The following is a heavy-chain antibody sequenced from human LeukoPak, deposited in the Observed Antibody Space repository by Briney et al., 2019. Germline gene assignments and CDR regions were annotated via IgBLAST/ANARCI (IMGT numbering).Heavy chain of an antibody. V-gene: IGHV3-23*01. CDR1: GSTFSNYA. D-gene: IGHD1-26*01. CDR3: AKGSRGNYDY. CDR2: ITDRGSDT. Sequence: GGSLRLSCAASGSTFSNYAMTWVRQAPGKGLEWVSSITDRGSDTYYADSVKGQFTISRDNSKNTLYLQMNSLRVEDTAVYYCAKGSRGNYDYWGQGTLVTVSS. J-gene: IGHJ4*02.